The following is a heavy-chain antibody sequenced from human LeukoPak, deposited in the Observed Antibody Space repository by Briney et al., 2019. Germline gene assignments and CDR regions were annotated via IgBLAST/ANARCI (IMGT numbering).Heavy chain of an antibody. D-gene: IGHD3-10*01. CDR2: IYPGDSDT. Sequence: GESLKISCKGSGYSFTSYWLGWVRQMPGKGLEWMGIIYPGDSDTRYSPSSQGLVTISVDKSITTAYLQWSSLKASDTAMYYCAVWFGDLYAWGQGTLVTVSS. V-gene: IGHV5-51*01. CDR3: AVWFGDLYA. CDR1: GYSFTSYW. J-gene: IGHJ5*02.